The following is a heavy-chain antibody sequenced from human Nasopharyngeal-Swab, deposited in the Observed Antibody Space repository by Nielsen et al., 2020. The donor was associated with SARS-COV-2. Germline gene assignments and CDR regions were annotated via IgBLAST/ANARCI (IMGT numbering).Heavy chain of an antibody. CDR2: INAGNGNT. J-gene: IGHJ6*02. CDR3: ERGMGIFGFQRGGMDV. D-gene: IGHD3-3*01. V-gene: IGHV1-3*01. Sequence: SLKVSCKASGYTFTSYSLPWVRQAPGQRLEWMGWINAGNGNTKYSQKFQGRVTITRDTSASTAYMELSSLRSEDTAVYYCERGMGIFGFQRGGMDVWGQGTTVTVSS. CDR1: GYTFTSYS.